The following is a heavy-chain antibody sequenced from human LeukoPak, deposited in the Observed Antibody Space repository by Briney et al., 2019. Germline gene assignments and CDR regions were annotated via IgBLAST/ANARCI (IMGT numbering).Heavy chain of an antibody. Sequence: PSETLSLTCAVYGGSFSGYYWSWIRQPPGKGLEWIGEINHSGSTNYNPSLKSRVTISVDTSKNQFSLKLSSATAADTAVYYCARGRSGYYRRAFDIWGQGTMVTVSS. CDR1: GGSFSGYY. CDR3: ARGRSGYYRRAFDI. J-gene: IGHJ3*02. D-gene: IGHD3-22*01. V-gene: IGHV4-34*01. CDR2: INHSGST.